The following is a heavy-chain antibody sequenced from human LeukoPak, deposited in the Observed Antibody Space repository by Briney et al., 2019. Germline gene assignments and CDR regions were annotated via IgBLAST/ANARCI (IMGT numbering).Heavy chain of an antibody. CDR2: ISAYNGNT. J-gene: IGHJ5*02. Sequence: ASVKVSCKASGYTFTSYGISWVRQAPGQGLEWMGWISAYNGNTNYAQKLQGRVTMTTDTSTSTAYMELRSLRSDDTAVYYCASVVTYYDDSSGYPRYNWFDPWGQGTLVTVSS. CDR1: GYTFTSYG. V-gene: IGHV1-18*01. CDR3: ASVVTYYDDSSGYPRYNWFDP. D-gene: IGHD3-22*01.